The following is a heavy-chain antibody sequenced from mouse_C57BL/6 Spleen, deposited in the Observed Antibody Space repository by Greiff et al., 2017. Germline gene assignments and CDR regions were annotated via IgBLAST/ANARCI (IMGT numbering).Heavy chain of an antibody. V-gene: IGHV1-53*01. D-gene: IGHD2-4*01. J-gene: IGHJ4*01. CDR1: GYTFTSYW. CDR2: INPSNGGT. Sequence: VQLQQPGTELVKPGASVKLSCKASGYTFTSYWMHWVKQRPGQGLEWIGNINPSNGGTNYNQKFKIKATLTVDKSSCPAYMQLSSLTSEDSAVYYCARFDDYPYAMDYWGQGTSVTVSS. CDR3: ARFDDYPYAMDY.